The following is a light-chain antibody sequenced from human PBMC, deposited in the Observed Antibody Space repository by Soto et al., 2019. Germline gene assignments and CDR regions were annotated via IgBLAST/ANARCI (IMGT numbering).Light chain of an antibody. Sequence: QSVLTQPASVSGSPGQSITISCTGTSSDVGGSNYVSWYQQHPGKAPKLMIYEVSYRPSGASNRFSGSKSGNTASLTISGLQAEDEADYYCSSYGSRSTYMLFGGGTQLTVL. CDR1: SSDVGGSNY. CDR2: EVS. CDR3: SSYGSRSTYML. V-gene: IGLV2-14*01. J-gene: IGLJ2*01.